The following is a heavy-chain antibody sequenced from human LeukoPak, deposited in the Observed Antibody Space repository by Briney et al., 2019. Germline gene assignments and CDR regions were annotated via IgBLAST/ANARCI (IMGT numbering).Heavy chain of an antibody. CDR2: INPSGGST. CDR1: GYTFTSYY. V-gene: IGHV1-46*01. D-gene: IGHD3-22*01. CDR3: ARVGIYDSSGYPGDYYYGMDV. Sequence: ASVKVSCKASGYTFTSYYMHWVRQAPGQGLEWMGIINPSGGSTSYAQKFQGRVTMTRDTSTSTVYMELSSLRSEDTVVYYCARVGIYDSSGYPGDYYYGMDVWGQGTTVTVSS. J-gene: IGHJ6*02.